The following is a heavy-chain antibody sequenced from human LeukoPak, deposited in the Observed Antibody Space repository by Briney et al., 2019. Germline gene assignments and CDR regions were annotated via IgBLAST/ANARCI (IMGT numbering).Heavy chain of an antibody. CDR1: GYSISSGYY. CDR2: IYHSGST. CDR3: AASESIRYYYYMDV. Sequence: SETLSLTCTVSGYSISSGYYWGWIRQPPGKGLEWIGSIYHSGSTYYNPSLKSRVTISVDTSKNQFSLKLSSVTAADTAVYYCAASESIRYYYYMDVWGKGTTVTVSS. V-gene: IGHV4-38-2*02. J-gene: IGHJ6*03. D-gene: IGHD1-14*01.